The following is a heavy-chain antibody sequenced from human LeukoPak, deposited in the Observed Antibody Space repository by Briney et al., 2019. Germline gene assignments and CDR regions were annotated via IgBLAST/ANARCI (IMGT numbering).Heavy chain of an antibody. CDR1: GYTFTSYY. CDR3: ARGMEPYYYMDV. D-gene: IGHD1-26*01. V-gene: IGHV1-2*02. J-gene: IGHJ6*03. CDR2: INPNSGGT. Sequence: ASVKVSCKASGYTFTSYYMHWVRQAPGQGLEWVGWINPNSGGTNYAQKFQGRVTMTRDTSISTAYMELSRLRSDDTAVYYCARGMEPYYYMDVWGKGTTVTVSS.